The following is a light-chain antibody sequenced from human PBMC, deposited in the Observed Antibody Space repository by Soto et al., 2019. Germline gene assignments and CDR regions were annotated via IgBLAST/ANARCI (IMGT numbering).Light chain of an antibody. CDR3: MQALQTPRT. Sequence: DIVMTQSPLSLPVTPGEPASISCRSSQGLLHSNGYNYLDWYLQKPGQSPQLLIYLGSNRAAEVPNRFSGSGSGTDFKLKIRRVEAEDVGVYYCMQALQTPRTFGQGTKVEIK. V-gene: IGKV2-28*01. J-gene: IGKJ1*01. CDR2: LGS. CDR1: QGLLHSNGYNY.